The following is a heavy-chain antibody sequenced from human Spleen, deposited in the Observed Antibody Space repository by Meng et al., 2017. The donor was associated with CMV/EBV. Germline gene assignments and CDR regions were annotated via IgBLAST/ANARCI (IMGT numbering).Heavy chain of an antibody. Sequence: QGQLQESGQGLGKPSPTLHLTCTVSGGSISSGDYYWSWIRQPPGKGLEWIGYIYYSGSTYYNPSLKSRVTISVDTSKNQFSLKLSSVTAADTAVYYCARDRDYYDSSGYYSGSFQHWGQGTLVTVSS. D-gene: IGHD3-22*01. J-gene: IGHJ1*01. CDR2: IYYSGST. V-gene: IGHV4-30-4*08. CDR1: GGSISSGDYY. CDR3: ARDRDYYDSSGYYSGSFQH.